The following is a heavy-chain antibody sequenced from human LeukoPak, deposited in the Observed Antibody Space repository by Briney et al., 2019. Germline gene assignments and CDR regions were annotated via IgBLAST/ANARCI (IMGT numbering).Heavy chain of an antibody. Sequence: ASVKVSCKASGYTFTNYAMNWVRQAPGQGLEWMGLINTNTGNPTYAQGFTGRFVFSFDTSVSTAYLQISSLKADDNDVYYCAREGDSSFGYFDYWGQGTLVTVSS. CDR1: GYTFTNYA. CDR3: AREGDSSFGYFDY. CDR2: INTNTGNP. V-gene: IGHV7-4-1*02. J-gene: IGHJ4*02. D-gene: IGHD6-13*01.